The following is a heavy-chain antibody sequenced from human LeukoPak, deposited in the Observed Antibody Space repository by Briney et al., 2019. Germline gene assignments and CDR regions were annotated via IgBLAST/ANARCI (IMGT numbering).Heavy chain of an antibody. V-gene: IGHV3-30*18. J-gene: IGHJ4*02. Sequence: QPGRSLRLSCAASGFTFSSYGMHWVRQAPGKGLEWVAVISYDGSNKYYADSVKGRFTISRDNSKNTLYLQMNSLRAEDTAVYYCAKPPYNWKSSLWAVHWGQGTLVTVSS. CDR2: ISYDGSNK. D-gene: IGHD1-20*01. CDR1: GFTFSSYG. CDR3: AKPPYNWKSSLWAVH.